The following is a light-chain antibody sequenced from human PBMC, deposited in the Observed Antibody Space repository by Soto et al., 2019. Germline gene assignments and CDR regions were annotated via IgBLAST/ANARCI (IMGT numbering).Light chain of an antibody. J-gene: IGKJ1*01. CDR2: DAS. Sequence: DIQMTQSPSTLSASIGDRVTITCRASQSIGRWLAWCQQKPGEAPKVLVYDASSLKSGVPSRFSGSGSGTEFTLTISSLQPDDFATYYCQQYQSFWTFGQGTKVDIE. CDR3: QQYQSFWT. V-gene: IGKV1-5*01. CDR1: QSIGRW.